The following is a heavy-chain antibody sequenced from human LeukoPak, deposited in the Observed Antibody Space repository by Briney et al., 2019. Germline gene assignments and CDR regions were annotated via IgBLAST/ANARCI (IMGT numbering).Heavy chain of an antibody. CDR2: ISYDGSNK. D-gene: IGHD6-13*01. CDR1: GFTFSSYA. CDR3: ASAIAAAGIIDY. V-gene: IGHV3-30-3*01. Sequence: GGSLRLSCAASGFTFSSYAMHWVRQAPGKGLEWVAVISYDGSNKYYADSVKGRFTISRDSSKNTLYLQMNSLRAEDTAVYYCASAIAAAGIIDYWGQGTLVTVSS. J-gene: IGHJ4*02.